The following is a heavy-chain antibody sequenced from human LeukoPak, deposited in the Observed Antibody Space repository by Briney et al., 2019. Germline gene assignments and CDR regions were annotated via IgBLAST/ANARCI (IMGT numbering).Heavy chain of an antibody. CDR2: ISYDGSNK. D-gene: IGHD3-3*01. CDR3: AKDIDFWSGYSSYY. V-gene: IGHV3-30*18. Sequence: GRSLRLSCAASGFTFSSYGMHWVRQAPGKGLEWVAVISYDGSNKYYADSVKGRFTISRDNSKNTLYLQINSLRAEDTAVYYCAKDIDFWSGYSSYYWGQGTLVTVSS. CDR1: GFTFSSYG. J-gene: IGHJ4*02.